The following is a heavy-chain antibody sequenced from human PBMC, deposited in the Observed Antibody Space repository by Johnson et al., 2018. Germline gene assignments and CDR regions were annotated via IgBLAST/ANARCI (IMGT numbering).Heavy chain of an antibody. D-gene: IGHD3-22*01. Sequence: VQLVESGGGLVQPGGSLRLYCAASGFTFSSYWMSWVRQAPGKGLEWVANIKQDGSEEYYVDSVKGRFTLSRDNAKNSLYLQMNSLRAEDTAVYYCARGGYYDSSGYYGVAFDIWGQGTMVTVSS. V-gene: IGHV3-7*01. CDR1: GFTFSSYW. J-gene: IGHJ3*02. CDR2: IKQDGSEE. CDR3: ARGGYYDSSGYYGVAFDI.